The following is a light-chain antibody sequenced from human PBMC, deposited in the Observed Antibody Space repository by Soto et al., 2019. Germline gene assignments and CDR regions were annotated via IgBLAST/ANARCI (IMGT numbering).Light chain of an antibody. CDR2: SNT. V-gene: IGLV1-40*01. CDR3: SSYTSSSTYV. Sequence: QSVLTQPPSVSGAPGQRVTISCTGSSSNIGPGYDVHWYQQLPGTAPKLLIYSNTNRPSGVSNRFSGSKSGNTASLTISGLQAEDEADYYCSSYTSSSTYVFATGTKVTVL. J-gene: IGLJ1*01. CDR1: SSNIGPGYD.